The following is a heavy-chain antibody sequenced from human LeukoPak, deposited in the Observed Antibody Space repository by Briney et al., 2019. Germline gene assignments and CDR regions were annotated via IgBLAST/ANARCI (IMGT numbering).Heavy chain of an antibody. V-gene: IGHV3-74*01. Sequence: AGGSLGLSCGASGFTFSVYWMHWVRQAPGKGLVWVSRINSEGSGIRYADSVKGRFTIFRDNAKNALYLQMSDLRAEDTAVYFCARDPSTSSNRGYFQHWGQGTLVTVSS. CDR2: INSEGSGI. D-gene: IGHD2-2*01. J-gene: IGHJ1*01. CDR1: GFTFSVYW. CDR3: ARDPSTSSNRGYFQH.